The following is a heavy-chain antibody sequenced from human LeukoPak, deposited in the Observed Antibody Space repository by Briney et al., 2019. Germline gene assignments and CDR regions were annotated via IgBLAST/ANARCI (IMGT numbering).Heavy chain of an antibody. CDR3: ARDRLTQLVTPPNQYSYYFYMDV. Sequence: SETLSLTCSVSGGSMNSYYWSWIRQPPGKGLEWIGYIDDSGSTNYNPSLKSRVTILLDTSKNQISLNLSSVTAADAAVYYCARDRLTQLVTPPNQYSYYFYMDVWGKGTTVTVPS. CDR1: GGSMNSYY. CDR2: IDDSGST. D-gene: IGHD5-24*01. J-gene: IGHJ6*03. V-gene: IGHV4-59*01.